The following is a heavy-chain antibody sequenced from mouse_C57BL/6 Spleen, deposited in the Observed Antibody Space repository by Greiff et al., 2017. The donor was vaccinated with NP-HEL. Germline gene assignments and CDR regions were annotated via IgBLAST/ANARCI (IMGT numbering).Heavy chain of an antibody. Sequence: EVKLQESGGGLVKPGGSLKLSCAASGFTFSSYAMSWVRQTPEKRLEWVATISDGGSYTYYPDNVKGRFTISRDNAKNNLYLQMSHLKSEDTAMYYCARDHGTHFAYWGQGTLVTVSA. D-gene: IGHD1-1*01. CDR2: ISDGGSYT. J-gene: IGHJ3*01. CDR1: GFTFSSYA. CDR3: ARDHGTHFAY. V-gene: IGHV5-4*01.